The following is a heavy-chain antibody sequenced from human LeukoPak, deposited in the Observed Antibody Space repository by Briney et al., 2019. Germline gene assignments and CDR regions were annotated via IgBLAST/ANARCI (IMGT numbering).Heavy chain of an antibody. CDR1: GFTFSTYW. V-gene: IGHV3-7*01. Sequence: GGSLRLSCAASGFTFSTYWMTWVRQAPGKGLEWVANIKEDGIEKDYVDSVKGRFTISRDNAKNSLYLQMDSLRVEDTAVYYCASGGHVDYCGQGTLVTVSS. J-gene: IGHJ4*02. CDR2: IKEDGIEK. D-gene: IGHD3-10*01. CDR3: ASGGHVDY.